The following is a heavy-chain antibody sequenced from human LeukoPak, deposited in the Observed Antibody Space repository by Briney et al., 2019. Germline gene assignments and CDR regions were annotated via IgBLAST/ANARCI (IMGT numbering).Heavy chain of an antibody. J-gene: IGHJ4*02. CDR1: GYTFTSYA. CDR2: INTNTGNP. D-gene: IGHD1-26*01. V-gene: IGHV7-4-1*02. CDR3: ARMVENSGSYPEFDY. Sequence: GASVKVSCKASGYTFTSYAMNWVRQAPGQGLEWMGWINTNTGNPTYAQGFTGRFVFSLDTSVSTAYLQISSLKAEDTAVYYCARMVENSGSYPEFDYWGQGTLVTVSS.